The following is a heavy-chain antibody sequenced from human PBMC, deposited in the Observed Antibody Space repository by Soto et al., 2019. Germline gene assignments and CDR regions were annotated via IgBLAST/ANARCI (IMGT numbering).Heavy chain of an antibody. CDR2: IANDGRSE. Sequence: QVQLVESGGGVVQPGRSLRLSCAASGLTFSAAGMHWVRQAPGKGLEWVAFIANDGRSESYADSVKGRFTISRDNSQNRLYLQMNGLRAEXXAXXXXXKDKGRTAIDYWGQGTLVXVSS. J-gene: IGHJ4*02. CDR1: GLTFSAAG. CDR3: XKDKGRTAIDY. V-gene: IGHV3-30*03.